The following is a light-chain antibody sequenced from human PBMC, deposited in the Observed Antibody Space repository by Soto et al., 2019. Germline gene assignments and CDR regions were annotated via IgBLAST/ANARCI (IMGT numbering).Light chain of an antibody. CDR2: GVN. CDR1: SSDIGYCNC. CDR3: SSFTTTGTYV. V-gene: IGLV2-14*01. Sequence: QSVLTQPASVSGSPGQSITISCTGTSSDIGYCNCVSWYQHHPGKAPKLMIYGVNNRPSGVSNRFSGSKSGNTASLTISVLQAEDEADDYCSSFTTTGTYVFGTGTKLTVL. J-gene: IGLJ1*01.